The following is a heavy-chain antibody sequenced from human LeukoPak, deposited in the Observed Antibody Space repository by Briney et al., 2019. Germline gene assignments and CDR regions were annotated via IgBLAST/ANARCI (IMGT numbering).Heavy chain of an antibody. CDR2: IYYTGST. Sequence: KTSETLSLTCTVSGGSINTYFWSWIRQPPGKGLEWLGYIYYTGSTNYNPSLKSRITISVDRSKNLFSLQLSSVTAADTAVYYCARDSEDSSGYYPFDYWGQGTLVTVSS. CDR3: ARDSEDSSGYYPFDY. D-gene: IGHD3-22*01. CDR1: GGSINTYF. J-gene: IGHJ4*02. V-gene: IGHV4-59*01.